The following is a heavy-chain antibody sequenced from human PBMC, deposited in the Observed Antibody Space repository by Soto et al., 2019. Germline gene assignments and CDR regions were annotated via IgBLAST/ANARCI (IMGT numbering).Heavy chain of an antibody. Sequence: LEPMSLTYPVADGPICSGGYYWSWIRQHPGKGLEWIGYIYYSGSTNYNPSLRSRVTISLDTSKNQVSLKLNSVTAADTAVYYCARLPGGDGAPWVQGTLVTVSS. D-gene: IGHD2-21*02. CDR2: IYYSGST. V-gene: IGHV4-61*08. CDR3: ARLPGGDGAP. CDR1: DGPICSGGYY. J-gene: IGHJ5*02.